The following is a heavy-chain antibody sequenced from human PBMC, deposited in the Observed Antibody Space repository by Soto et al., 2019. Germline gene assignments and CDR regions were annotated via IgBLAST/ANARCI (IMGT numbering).Heavy chain of an antibody. J-gene: IGHJ3*02. CDR1: GGSISSSSYS. V-gene: IGHV4-39*07. CDR2: IYYGVNT. D-gene: IGHD3-16*01. CDR3: ARRYGWAFDI. Sequence: SETLSLTCIVSGGSISSSSYSWAWIRQPPGKGLEWIGNIYYGVNTYYNPSLESRVTISVDTSKNQFSLKLSSVTAADTAVYYCARRYGWAFDIWGQGTMVTVSS.